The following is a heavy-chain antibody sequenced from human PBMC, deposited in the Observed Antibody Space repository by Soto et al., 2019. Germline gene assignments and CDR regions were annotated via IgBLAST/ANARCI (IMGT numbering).Heavy chain of an antibody. D-gene: IGHD3-10*01. CDR2: IWYDGSNK. CDR1: GFTFSSYG. Sequence: QVQLVESGGGVVQPGRSLRLSCAASGFTFSSYGMHWVRQAPGKGLEWVAVIWYDGSNKYYADSVKGRFTISRDNSKNTLYLQMNSLRAEDTAVYYSARGLLWFGENYYFDYWGQGTLVTVSS. V-gene: IGHV3-33*01. J-gene: IGHJ4*02. CDR3: ARGLLWFGENYYFDY.